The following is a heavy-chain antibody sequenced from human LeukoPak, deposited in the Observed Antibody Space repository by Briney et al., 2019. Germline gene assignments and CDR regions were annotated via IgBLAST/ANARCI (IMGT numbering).Heavy chain of an antibody. CDR1: GGSISDSRYY. Sequence: SETLSLTCTVSGGSISDSRYYWGWIRQPPGKRLEWIGTLFYTGNTFYNPSLQSRVAMSVDTSQNQFSLRLNSVTAADTAVYYCVRHPEYFMGWFDPWGQGALVIVSS. D-gene: IGHD2/OR15-2a*01. CDR3: VRHPEYFMGWFDP. CDR2: LFYTGNT. V-gene: IGHV4-39*01. J-gene: IGHJ5*02.